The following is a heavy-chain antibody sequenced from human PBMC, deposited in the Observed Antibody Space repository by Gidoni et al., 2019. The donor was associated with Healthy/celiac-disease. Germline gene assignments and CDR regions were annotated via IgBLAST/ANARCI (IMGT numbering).Heavy chain of an antibody. Sequence: EVQLVESGGGLVQPGGSLRLSCAASGFTFSSYSMNWVRQAPGKGLEWVSYISSSSSTIYYADSVKGRFTISRDNAKNSLYLQMNSLRAEDTAVYYCARDRAYGRGDYWGQGTLVTVSS. CDR3: ARDRAYGRGDY. V-gene: IGHV3-48*01. CDR2: ISSSSSTI. CDR1: GFTFSSYS. D-gene: IGHD3-16*01. J-gene: IGHJ4*02.